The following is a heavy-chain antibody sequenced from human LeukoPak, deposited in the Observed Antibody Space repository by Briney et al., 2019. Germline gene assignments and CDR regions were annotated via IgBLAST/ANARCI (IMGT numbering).Heavy chain of an antibody. J-gene: IGHJ1*01. Sequence: GGSLRLSCSASGFTFSSYSMNWVRQAPGKGLEWISSISSSSSYIYYADSVKGRFTISRDNAKNSLYLQMNSLRAEDTAVYYCARDSSSWYSFEYFQHWGQGTLVTVSS. CDR1: GFTFSSYS. D-gene: IGHD6-13*01. CDR2: ISSSSSYI. V-gene: IGHV3-21*01. CDR3: ARDSSSWYSFEYFQH.